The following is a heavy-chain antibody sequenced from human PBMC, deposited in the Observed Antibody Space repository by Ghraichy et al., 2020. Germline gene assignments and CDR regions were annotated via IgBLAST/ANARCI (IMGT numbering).Heavy chain of an antibody. V-gene: IGHV1-18*01. Sequence: ASVKVSCKASGYTFTSYGISWVRQAPGQGLERMGWISAYNGNTNYAQKLQGRVTMTTDTSTSTAYMELRSLRSDDTAVYYCARDEGEYSSSWYDAFDIWGQGTMVTVSS. J-gene: IGHJ3*02. D-gene: IGHD6-13*01. CDR2: ISAYNGNT. CDR1: GYTFTSYG. CDR3: ARDEGEYSSSWYDAFDI.